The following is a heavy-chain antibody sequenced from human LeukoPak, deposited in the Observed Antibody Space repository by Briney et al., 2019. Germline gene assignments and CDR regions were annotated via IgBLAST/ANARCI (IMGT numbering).Heavy chain of an antibody. CDR3: AWGIAVAGTYYFDY. J-gene: IGHJ4*02. D-gene: IGHD6-19*01. CDR2: MNPNSGNT. CDR1: GYTFTSYD. Sequence: ASVKVSCKASGYTFTSYDINWVRQATGQELEWMGWMNPNSGNTGCAQKFQGRVTITRNTSISTAYMELSSLRSKDTAVYYCAWGIAVAGTYYFDYWGQGTLVTVSS. V-gene: IGHV1-8*03.